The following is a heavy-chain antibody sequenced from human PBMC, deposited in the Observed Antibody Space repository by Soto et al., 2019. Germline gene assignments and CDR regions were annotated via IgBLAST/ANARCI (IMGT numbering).Heavy chain of an antibody. Sequence: ASVKVSCKASGYTFTSYGISWVRQAPGQGLEWMGLLIPYNGDRIYAQKFQGRVILTTDTATNTAYMELGSLRSDDTAVYYCARDASSGYRGWWDPWGQGTLVTVSS. V-gene: IGHV1-18*01. J-gene: IGHJ5*02. CDR3: ARDASSGYRGWWDP. D-gene: IGHD5-12*01. CDR2: LIPYNGDR. CDR1: GYTFTSYG.